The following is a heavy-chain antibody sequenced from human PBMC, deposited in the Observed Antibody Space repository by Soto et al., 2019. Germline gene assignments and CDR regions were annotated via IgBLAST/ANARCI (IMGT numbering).Heavy chain of an antibody. V-gene: IGHV3-23*01. CDR1: GFTFSSYA. CDR2: ISGSGGST. D-gene: IGHD2-2*01. Sequence: GGSLRLSCAASGFTFSSYAMSWVRQAPGKGLEWVSAISGSGGSTYYADSVKGRFTISRDNSKNSVSLQMNTLRVEDTAVYYCAREDSIIIPAVSDFWGQGTLVTVS. J-gene: IGHJ4*02. CDR3: AREDSIIIPAVSDF.